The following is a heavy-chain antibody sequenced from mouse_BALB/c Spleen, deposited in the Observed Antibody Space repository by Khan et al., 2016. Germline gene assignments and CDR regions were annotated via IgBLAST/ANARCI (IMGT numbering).Heavy chain of an antibody. J-gene: IGHJ4*01. V-gene: IGHV1-7*01. CDR1: GYTFTSYW. CDR2: INPSTGYT. Sequence: QVQLQQSGAELAKPGASVKMSCKASGYTFTSYWMHWVKQRPGQGLEWIGYINPSTGYTEYNQKFKDKATLTADKSSSTAYMQLSSLTSEDAAVYYCASAYGSSYAMDYWGQGTSVTVSS. D-gene: IGHD1-1*01. CDR3: ASAYGSSYAMDY.